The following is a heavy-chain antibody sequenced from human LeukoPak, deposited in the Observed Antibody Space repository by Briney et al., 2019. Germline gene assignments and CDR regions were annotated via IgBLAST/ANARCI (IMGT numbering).Heavy chain of an antibody. J-gene: IGHJ4*02. Sequence: PSETLSLTCAVYGGSFSGYYWSWIRQPPGKGLEWIGEINHSGSTNYNPSLKSRVTISADTSKNQFSLKLNSLTTADTAVYYCTRGAGWLIDYWGQGILVTVSS. CDR3: TRGAGWLIDY. CDR2: INHSGST. D-gene: IGHD3-16*01. V-gene: IGHV4-34*01. CDR1: GGSFSGYY.